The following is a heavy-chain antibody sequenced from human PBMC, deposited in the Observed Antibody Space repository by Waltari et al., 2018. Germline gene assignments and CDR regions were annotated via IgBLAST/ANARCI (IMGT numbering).Heavy chain of an antibody. V-gene: IGHV1-18*01. CDR1: GYIFTRYG. D-gene: IGHD3-10*01. CDR2: ISSYDDTT. Sequence: QVQLVQSGGEVRRPGASVTVSCKATGYIFTRYGISWVRQAPGQGLEWMGWISSYDDTTHFAQNFQGRVTMSTDTFTSTVYMDLRSLRSDDTAVYYCARDYYYGSGSSWSDVFDIWGQGTMVTVSS. J-gene: IGHJ3*02. CDR3: ARDYYYGSGSSWSDVFDI.